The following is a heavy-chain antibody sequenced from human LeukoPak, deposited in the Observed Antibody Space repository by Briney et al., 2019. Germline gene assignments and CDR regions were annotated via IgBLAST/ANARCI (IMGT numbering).Heavy chain of an antibody. J-gene: IGHJ1*01. CDR2: VSDSGTST. D-gene: IGHD3-3*01. V-gene: IGHV3-23*01. Sequence: PGGSLRLSCASSGFTFSSYAMTWVRQAPGKGLAWVSLVSDSGTSTYYADSVKGRFTISRDNAKNTLYLQMTSLRAEDTAVYYCARGDRITIFGVVIKARYFQHWGQGTLVTVSS. CDR1: GFTFSSYA. CDR3: ARGDRITIFGVVIKARYFQH.